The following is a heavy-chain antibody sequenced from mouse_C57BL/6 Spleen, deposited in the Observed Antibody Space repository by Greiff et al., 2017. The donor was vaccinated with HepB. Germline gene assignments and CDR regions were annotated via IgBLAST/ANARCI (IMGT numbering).Heavy chain of an antibody. J-gene: IGHJ4*01. CDR1: GFNIKDYY. D-gene: IGHD3-1*01. CDR2: IDPEDGET. CDR3: APRGLHAYAMDY. Sequence: VHVKQSGAELVKPGASVKLSCTASGFNIKDYYMHWVKQRTEQGLEWIGRIDPEDGETKYAPKFPGKATITADTSSNTAYLQLSSLTSEDTAVYYCAPRGLHAYAMDYWGQGTSVTVSS. V-gene: IGHV14-2*01.